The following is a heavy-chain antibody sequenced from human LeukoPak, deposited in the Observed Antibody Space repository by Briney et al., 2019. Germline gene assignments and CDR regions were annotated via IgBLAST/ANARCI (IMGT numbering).Heavy chain of an antibody. D-gene: IGHD3-9*01. CDR3: ARDHILTGEFGY. Sequence: SETLSLTCTVSGGSISSGDYYWSWIRQPPGKGLEWIGYIYYSGSTYFNPSLKSRVTISVDTSKNQFSLKLNSVTAADTAVYYCARDHILTGEFGYWGQGTLVTVSS. CDR2: IYYSGST. CDR1: GGSISSGDYY. J-gene: IGHJ4*02. V-gene: IGHV4-30-4*01.